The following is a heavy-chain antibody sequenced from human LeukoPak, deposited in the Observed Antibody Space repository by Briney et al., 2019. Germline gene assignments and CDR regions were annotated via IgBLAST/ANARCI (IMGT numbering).Heavy chain of an antibody. CDR1: GGTFISYA. D-gene: IGHD3-10*02. J-gene: IGHJ4*02. V-gene: IGHV1-2*06. Sequence: ASVKVSCKASGGTFISYAISWVRQAPGQGLEWMGRINPNSGGTNYAQKFQGRVTMTRDTSISTAYMELSRLRSDDTAVYYCARDITMSGYWGQGTLVTVSS. CDR2: INPNSGGT. CDR3: ARDITMSGY.